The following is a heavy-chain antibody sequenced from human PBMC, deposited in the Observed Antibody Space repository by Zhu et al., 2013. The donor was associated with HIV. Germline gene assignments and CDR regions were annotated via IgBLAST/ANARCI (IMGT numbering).Heavy chain of an antibody. Sequence: QVQLVQSGAEVKKPGASVKVSCKASGYTFTGYYMRWVRQAPGQGLEWMGWINPNSGGTNYAQKFQGRVTMTRDTSISTAYMELSRLRSDDTAVYYCARAFFSSSWYGPDDYWGQGTLVTVSS. CDR3: ARAFFSSSWYGPDDY. J-gene: IGHJ4*02. V-gene: IGHV1-2*02. CDR1: GYTFTGYY. CDR2: INPNSGGT. D-gene: IGHD6-13*01.